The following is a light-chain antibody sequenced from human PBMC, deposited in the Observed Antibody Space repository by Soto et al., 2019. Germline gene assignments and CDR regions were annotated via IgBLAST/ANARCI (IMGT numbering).Light chain of an antibody. J-gene: IGKJ2*01. V-gene: IGKV3-20*01. CDR1: QRVSSSY. CDR2: GAS. CDR3: QRYGSSPPFT. Sequence: EIVLTQSPGTLSLSPGERDTLSCRASQRVSSSYLAWYQQKPGQAPRLLIYGASTRATGIPDRFSGSGSGTDFPLTISRLEPDDFAVYFCQRYGSSPPFTFGQGTKVEI.